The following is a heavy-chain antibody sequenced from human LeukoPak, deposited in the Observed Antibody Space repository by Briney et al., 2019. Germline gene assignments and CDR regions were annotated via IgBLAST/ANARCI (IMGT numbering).Heavy chain of an antibody. V-gene: IGHV1-2*02. CDR1: GYTFTGYY. CDR2: INPNSGGT. Sequence: ASVNVSCKASGYTFTGYYLHWVRQAPGQGLEWMGWINPNSGGTNYAQKFQGRVIMTRDTSITTAYMELSGLRSDDTAVYYCARDEELTAPDYWGQGTLVTVSS. CDR3: ARDEELTAPDY. J-gene: IGHJ4*02. D-gene: IGHD1-26*01.